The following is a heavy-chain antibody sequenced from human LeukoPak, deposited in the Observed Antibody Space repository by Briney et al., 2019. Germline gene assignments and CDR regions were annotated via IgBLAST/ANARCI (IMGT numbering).Heavy chain of an antibody. CDR2: IIPIFGTA. CDR1: GYTFTSYG. Sequence: GASVKVSCKASGYTFTSYGISWVRQAPGQGLEWMGGIIPIFGTANYAQKFQGRVTITTDESTSTAYMELSSLRSEDTAVYYCARSRWELPAAIRAFDIWGQGTMVTVSS. CDR3: ARSRWELPAAIRAFDI. J-gene: IGHJ3*02. V-gene: IGHV1-69*05. D-gene: IGHD2-2*02.